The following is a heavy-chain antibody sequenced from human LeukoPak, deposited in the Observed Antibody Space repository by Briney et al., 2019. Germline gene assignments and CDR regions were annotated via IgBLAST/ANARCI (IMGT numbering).Heavy chain of an antibody. D-gene: IGHD4-11*01. CDR2: IKQDGSEK. J-gene: IGHJ4*02. CDR3: ARVQYLNYFDY. Sequence: GGSLRLSCAASGFSFSSYWMSWVRQAPGKGLGRVANIKQDGSEKKYVDSVKGRFTISRDNAKNSLYLQMNSLRAEDTAVYYCARVQYLNYFDYWGQGTLVTVSS. V-gene: IGHV3-7*01. CDR1: GFSFSSYW.